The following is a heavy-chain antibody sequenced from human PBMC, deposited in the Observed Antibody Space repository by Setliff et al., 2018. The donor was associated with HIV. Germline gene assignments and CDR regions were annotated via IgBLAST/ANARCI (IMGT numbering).Heavy chain of an antibody. CDR2: VYHTGAT. CDR3: ARGNTGFDY. Sequence: SETLSLTCTVSGDSLSSGDYYWSWIRQPPGRGLEWVGYVYHTGATYYNPSLRSRLTLSVDTSTNQFSLRLSSLTAADTAVYYCARGNTGFDYWGRGSLVTSPQ. CDR1: GDSLSSGDYY. J-gene: IGHJ4*02. V-gene: IGHV4-30-4*08.